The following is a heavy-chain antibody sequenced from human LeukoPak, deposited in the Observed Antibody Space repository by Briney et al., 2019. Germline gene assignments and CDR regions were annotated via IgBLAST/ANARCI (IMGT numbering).Heavy chain of an antibody. D-gene: IGHD3-3*01. J-gene: IGHJ4*02. CDR3: ATCPIRFLEWLLFY. Sequence: ASVKVSCKVSGYTLTELSMHWVRQAPGKGLEWMGGFDPEDGETIYAQKFQGRVTMTEDTSTDTAYMELSSLRSEDTAVYYCATCPIRFLEWLLFYWGQGTLVTVSS. CDR2: FDPEDGET. CDR1: GYTLTELS. V-gene: IGHV1-24*01.